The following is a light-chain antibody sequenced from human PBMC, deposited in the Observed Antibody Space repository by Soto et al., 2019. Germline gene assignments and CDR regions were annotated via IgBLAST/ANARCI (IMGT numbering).Light chain of an antibody. CDR1: QSVSSN. Sequence: EIVMTLSPATLSVSPGERATLSCRASQSVSSNLAWYQQKPGQAPRLLIYGASTGATGIPARFSGSGSGTEFTLTISSLQSEDFAVYYCQQYNNWPPYTFGQGTKLEIK. J-gene: IGKJ2*01. CDR2: GAS. V-gene: IGKV3-15*01. CDR3: QQYNNWPPYT.